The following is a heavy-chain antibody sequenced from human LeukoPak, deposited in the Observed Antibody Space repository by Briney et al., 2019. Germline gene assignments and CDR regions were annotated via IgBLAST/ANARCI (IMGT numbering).Heavy chain of an antibody. J-gene: IGHJ6*02. Sequence: PGRSLRLSCAASGFTFSSYAMHWVRQAPGKGLEWVAVISYDGSNKYHADSVKGRFTISRDNSKNTLYLQMNSLRAEDTAVYYCARDPGWPLITNYDYGMDVWGQGTTVTVSS. CDR1: GFTFSSYA. CDR3: ARDPGWPLITNYDYGMDV. D-gene: IGHD3-3*01. CDR2: ISYDGSNK. V-gene: IGHV3-30*04.